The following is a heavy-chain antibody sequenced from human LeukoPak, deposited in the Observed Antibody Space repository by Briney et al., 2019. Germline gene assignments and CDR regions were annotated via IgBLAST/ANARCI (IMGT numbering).Heavy chain of an antibody. D-gene: IGHD3-22*01. CDR3: AKDRGRYYDSSGYYWGYYFDS. CDR2: ISGSGGST. V-gene: IGHV3-23*01. Sequence: ETLSLTCTVSGGSISSSSYYWGWVRQAPGKGLEWVSTISGSGGSTYYADSVKGRFTISRDNSKNTLYLQMSSLRAEDTAVYYCAKDRGRYYDSSGYYWGYYFDSWGQGILVTVST. CDR1: GGSISSSSYY. J-gene: IGHJ4*02.